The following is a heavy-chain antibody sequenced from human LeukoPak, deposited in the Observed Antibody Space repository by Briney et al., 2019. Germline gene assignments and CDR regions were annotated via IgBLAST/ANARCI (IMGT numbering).Heavy chain of an antibody. CDR2: IKQDGSEK. D-gene: IGHD2-15*01. V-gene: IGHV3-7*01. CDR3: ARGNCSGGSCYPNWFDP. CDR1: GFTFSSYW. J-gene: IGHJ5*02. Sequence: GGSLRLSCAASGFTFSSYWMSWVRQAPGMGLEWVANIKQDGSEKYYVDSVKGRFTLSRDNANNSLYLQMNSLRAEDTAVYYCARGNCSGGSCYPNWFDPWGQGTLVTVSS.